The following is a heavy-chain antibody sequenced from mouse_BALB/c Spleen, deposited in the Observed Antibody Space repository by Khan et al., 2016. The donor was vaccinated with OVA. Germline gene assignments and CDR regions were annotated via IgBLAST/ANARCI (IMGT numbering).Heavy chain of an antibody. CDR2: INPTSGYT. CDR1: GYTFTTYW. Sequence: QVQLKQSGAELAKPGASVKMSCKASGYTFTTYWMHWVKQRPGQGLEWIGYINPTSGYTDYNEKFKDKATLSADKSSNTAYMQLSSLTSEDSAVXYCARDRIDYWGQGTTLTVSS. V-gene: IGHV1-7*01. CDR3: ARDRIDY. J-gene: IGHJ2*01.